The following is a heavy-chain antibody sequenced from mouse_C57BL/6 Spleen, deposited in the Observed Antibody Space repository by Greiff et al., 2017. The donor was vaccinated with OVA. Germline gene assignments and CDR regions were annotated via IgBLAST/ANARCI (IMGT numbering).Heavy chain of an antibody. V-gene: IGHV1-15*01. CDR1: GYTFTDYE. J-gene: IGHJ4*01. D-gene: IGHD2-1*01. Sequence: VQLQQSGAELVRPGASVTLSCKASGYTFTDYEMHWVKQTPVHGLEWIGAIDPETGGTAYNQKFKGKAILTADKSSSTAYMELRSLTSEDSAVYYCTRRRIYGNYEAMDYWGQGTSVTVSS. CDR3: TRRRIYGNYEAMDY. CDR2: IDPETGGT.